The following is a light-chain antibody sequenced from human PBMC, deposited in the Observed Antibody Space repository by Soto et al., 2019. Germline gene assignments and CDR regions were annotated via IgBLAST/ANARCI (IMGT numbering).Light chain of an antibody. CDR1: QSVSSD. CDR3: QHYSNRPLT. J-gene: IGKJ4*01. CDR2: GAS. Sequence: EIVMTQSPATLSVSPGERATLSCRASQSVSSDLAWYQHKPGQAPRLLIYGASTRATGIPVRFSGSGSGTEFTLTISSLQSEDFAVYYCQHYSNRPLTLGGGTKVDIK. V-gene: IGKV3-15*01.